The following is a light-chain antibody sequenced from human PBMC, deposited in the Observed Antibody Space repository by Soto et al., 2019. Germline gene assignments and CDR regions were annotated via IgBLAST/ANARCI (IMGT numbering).Light chain of an antibody. CDR2: GAS. CDR1: QSVSGN. V-gene: IGKV3-15*01. J-gene: IGKJ1*01. Sequence: EIVVTQSPATLSVSPGERXTLSXRASQSVSGNLAWYQQKPGQAPRLLIYGASTRATGIPARFSGSGSGTEFTLTISSLQSEDFAVYYCQQYNNWPPAFGQGTKVEIK. CDR3: QQYNNWPPA.